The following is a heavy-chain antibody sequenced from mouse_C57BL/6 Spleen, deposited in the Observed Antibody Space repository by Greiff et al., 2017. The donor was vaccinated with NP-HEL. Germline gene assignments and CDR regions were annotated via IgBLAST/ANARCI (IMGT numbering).Heavy chain of an antibody. CDR2: IDPEDGDT. D-gene: IGHD1-1*01. J-gene: IGHJ3*01. V-gene: IGHV14-1*01. CDR3: TFPYYYGPFAY. Sequence: EVQLQQSGAELVRPGASVKLSCTASGFNIKDYYMHWVKQRPEQGLEWIGRIDPEDGDTESAPKFQGKATMTADTSSNTAYLQLSSLTSEDTAVYYCTFPYYYGPFAYWGQGTLVTVSA. CDR1: GFNIKDYY.